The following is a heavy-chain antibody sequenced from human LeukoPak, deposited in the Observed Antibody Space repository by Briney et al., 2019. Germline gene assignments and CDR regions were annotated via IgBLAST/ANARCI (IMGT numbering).Heavy chain of an antibody. D-gene: IGHD6-19*01. V-gene: IGHV3-23*01. J-gene: IGHJ4*02. Sequence: GGSLRLSCAASGFTFSSYAMSWVRQAPEKGLEWVSAISGSDRSTYHADSYYADSVRGRFTISRDNSKNTLYLQMNSLRAEDTAVYYCAKTQYSTGWHFDYWGQGALVTVSS. CDR2: ISGSDRST. CDR3: AKTQYSTGWHFDY. CDR1: GFTFSSYA.